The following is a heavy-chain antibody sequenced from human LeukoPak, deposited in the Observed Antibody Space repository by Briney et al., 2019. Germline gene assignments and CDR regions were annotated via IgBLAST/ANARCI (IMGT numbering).Heavy chain of an antibody. V-gene: IGHV3-21*06. CDR3: ARGHNSSSSGFYHYYMHV. CDR2: ISFSSTHI. J-gene: IGHJ6*03. Sequence: KSGGSLRLSCGASGLTVRSNYMNWVRQAPGKGLEWVSSISFSSTHIYYADSIQGRFTISRDNAENSLYLQMNSLRAEDTAVYYCARGHNSSSSGFYHYYMHVWGRGTTVTVSS. D-gene: IGHD6-6*01. CDR1: GLTVRSNY.